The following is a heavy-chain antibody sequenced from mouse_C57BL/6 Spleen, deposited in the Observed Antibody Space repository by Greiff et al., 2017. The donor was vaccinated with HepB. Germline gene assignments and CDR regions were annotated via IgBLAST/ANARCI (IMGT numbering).Heavy chain of an antibody. CDR2: IDPEDGET. Sequence: EVKLQESGAELVKPGASVKLSCTASGFNITDYYMHWVKQRTEQGLEWIGRIDPEDGETKYAPKFQGKATITADTSSNTAYLQLSSLTSEDTAVYYCAPYAYGSRHFDYWGQGTTLTVAS. J-gene: IGHJ2*01. V-gene: IGHV14-2*01. CDR1: GFNITDYY. D-gene: IGHD1-1*01. CDR3: APYAYGSRHFDY.